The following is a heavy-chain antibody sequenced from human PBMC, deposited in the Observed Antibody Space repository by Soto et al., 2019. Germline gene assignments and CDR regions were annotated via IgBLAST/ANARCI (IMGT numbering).Heavy chain of an antibody. D-gene: IGHD4-17*01. CDR1: GFTFINYA. J-gene: IGHJ4*02. CDR3: ARDQVKGTMTIL. CDR2: ISYDGSNK. Sequence: GGSLRLSCAASGFTFINYAMHWVRQAPGKGLEWVAVISYDGSNKYYADSVKGRFTTSRDNSKNTMYLQMNSLSAEDTAVYHCARDQVKGTMTILWGQGTLVTVSS. V-gene: IGHV3-30-3*01.